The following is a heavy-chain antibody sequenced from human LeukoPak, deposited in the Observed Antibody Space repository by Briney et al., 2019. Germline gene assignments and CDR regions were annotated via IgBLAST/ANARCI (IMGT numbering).Heavy chain of an antibody. Sequence: PSETLSLTCTVSGGSISSYYWSWIRQPPGKGLEWIGYIYYSGSTSYNPSLKSRVTISVDTSKNQFSLKLSSVTAADTAVYYCAMDSSGWYYFDYWGQGTLVTVSS. D-gene: IGHD6-19*01. CDR3: AMDSSGWYYFDY. J-gene: IGHJ4*02. CDR1: GGSISSYY. V-gene: IGHV4-59*08. CDR2: IYYSGST.